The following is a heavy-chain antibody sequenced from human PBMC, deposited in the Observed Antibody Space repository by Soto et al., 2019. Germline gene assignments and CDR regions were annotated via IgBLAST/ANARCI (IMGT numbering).Heavy chain of an antibody. D-gene: IGHD2-15*01. CDR2: ISSSGSNT. V-gene: IGHV3-11*01. J-gene: IGHJ6*03. CDR3: ARDPRYCSGGNCYSDYFYYMDV. Sequence: QVQLVESGGGLVQPGGSLRLSCVASGVTFSDYYMTWIRQAPGKGLEWVSFISSSGSNTYYADSVKGRFTSSRDNAKNSLYLQMHSLRAEDTAVYYCARDPRYCSGGNCYSDYFYYMDVWGKGTTVTVSS. CDR1: GVTFSDYY.